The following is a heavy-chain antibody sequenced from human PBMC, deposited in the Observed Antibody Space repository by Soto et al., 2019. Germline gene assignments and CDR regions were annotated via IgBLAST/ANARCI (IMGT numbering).Heavy chain of an antibody. V-gene: IGHV1-3*01. J-gene: IGHJ4*02. Sequence: QVQLVQSGAEVKKPGASVKVSCKASGYTFTSYAMHWVRQAPGQRLEWMGWINAGNGNTKYSQKFQGRVTITRDTSASTAYMELSSLRSEDTAVYYCARDLQRDYGDYGENLPGHWGQGTLVTVSS. CDR3: ARDLQRDYGDYGENLPGH. CDR2: INAGNGNT. CDR1: GYTFTSYA. D-gene: IGHD4-17*01.